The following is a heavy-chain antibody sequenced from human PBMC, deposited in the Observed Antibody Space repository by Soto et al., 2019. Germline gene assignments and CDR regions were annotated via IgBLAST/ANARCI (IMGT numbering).Heavy chain of an antibody. V-gene: IGHV1-18*01. CDR1: GYTFTSYG. CDR3: ARIRRRTNTPEARLDY. CDR2: ISPYTGNR. Sequence: IPLEQSGAEVKTPGASVKVSCKASGYTFTSYGISWVRQAPGQGLEWMGWISPYTGNRNYSESLQGRVTMTTDTSTSTAYMELRTLTSDDTAVYFCARIRRRTNTPEARLDYWGQGSLVTVSS. J-gene: IGHJ4*02.